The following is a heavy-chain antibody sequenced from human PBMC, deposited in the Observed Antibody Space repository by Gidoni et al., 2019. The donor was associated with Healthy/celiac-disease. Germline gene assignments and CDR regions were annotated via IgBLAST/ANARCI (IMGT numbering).Heavy chain of an antibody. J-gene: IGHJ5*02. CDR2: ISSSSSTI. CDR3: ARDGSTGYSSGWSPLRGNWFDP. V-gene: IGHV3-48*02. D-gene: IGHD6-19*01. CDR1: GFPFRSYS. Sequence: EVQLVESGGGLVQPGGSLSLSCAASGFPFRSYSLNWVRQAPGKGLEWVSYISSSSSTIYYADSVKGRFTISRDNAKNSLYLQMNSLRDEDTAVYYCARDGSTGYSSGWSPLRGNWFDPWGQGTLVTVSS.